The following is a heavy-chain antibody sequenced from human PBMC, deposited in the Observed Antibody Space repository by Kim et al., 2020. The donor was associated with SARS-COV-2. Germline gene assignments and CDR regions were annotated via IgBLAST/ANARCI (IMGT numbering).Heavy chain of an antibody. V-gene: IGHV3-7*03. CDR1: GFTFGRLTFGSFW. CDR2: IKQDGSRD. Sequence: GGSLRLSCAASGFTFGRLTFGSFWMSCVRQAPGKGLEWVANIKQDGSRDYYVDSMKGRFTISRDNAQNSLYLHVTSLRVEDTAVYYCARTVAGRIDAFDIWGQGTMVTVSS. J-gene: IGHJ3*02. CDR3: ARTVAGRIDAFDI. D-gene: IGHD6-19*01.